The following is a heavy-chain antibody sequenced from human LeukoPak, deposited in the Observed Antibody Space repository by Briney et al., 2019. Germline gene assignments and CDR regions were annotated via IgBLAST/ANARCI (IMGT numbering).Heavy chain of an antibody. Sequence: SETLSLTCTVSGGSISSGSYYWSWIRQPAGKGLEWIGRIYPSGSTNYNPSLKSRVTISVDTSKNQFSLKLSSVTAADTAVYYCARDRYDFWSGYPWFDPWGQGTLVTVSS. CDR3: ARDRYDFWSGYPWFDP. CDR1: GGSISSGSYY. CDR2: IYPSGST. J-gene: IGHJ5*02. D-gene: IGHD3-3*01. V-gene: IGHV4-61*02.